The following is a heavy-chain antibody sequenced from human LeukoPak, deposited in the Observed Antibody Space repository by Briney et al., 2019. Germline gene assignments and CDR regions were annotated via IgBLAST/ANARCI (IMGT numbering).Heavy chain of an antibody. Sequence: SETLSLTCAYGGSISGYYWNWIRQTPGKGLEWIGEINQSRTTKYNPFLRGRGTISLDPSKNQSSLTLRSVSAADTAVYYCVTCNPCRERRNAFDIWGQGTVVTVPS. CDR1: GGSISGYY. D-gene: IGHD5-24*01. V-gene: IGHV4-34*01. CDR3: VTCNPCRERRNAFDI. J-gene: IGHJ3*02. CDR2: INQSRTT.